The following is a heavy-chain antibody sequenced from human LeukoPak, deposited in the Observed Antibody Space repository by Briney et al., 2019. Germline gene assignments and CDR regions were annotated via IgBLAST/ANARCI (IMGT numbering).Heavy chain of an antibody. CDR1: GYTFTSYD. CDR3: ARRMPREAVPDY. D-gene: IGHD2-2*01. J-gene: IGHJ4*02. CDR2: MNPNSGNT. V-gene: IGHV1-8*03. Sequence: GASVKVSCKASGYTFTSYDINWVRQAPGQGLEWMGWMNPNSGNTGYAQKFQGRVTITRNTSISTAYMELSSLRSEDTAVYYCARRMPREAVPDYWGQGTLVTVSS.